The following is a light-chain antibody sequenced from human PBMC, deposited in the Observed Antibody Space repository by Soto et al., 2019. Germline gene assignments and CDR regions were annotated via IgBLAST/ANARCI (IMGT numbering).Light chain of an antibody. V-gene: IGKV1-9*01. CDR3: QQYDDWLTWT. CDR1: QGISNY. CDR2: AAS. J-gene: IGKJ1*01. Sequence: IQLTQSPSSLSASVGDRVTITCRASQGISNYLAWYQQKPGKAPKLLIYAASTLQSGVPSRFSGRGSGTDFTLTISSLQSEDFAVYYCQQYDDWLTWTFGQGTKVDIK.